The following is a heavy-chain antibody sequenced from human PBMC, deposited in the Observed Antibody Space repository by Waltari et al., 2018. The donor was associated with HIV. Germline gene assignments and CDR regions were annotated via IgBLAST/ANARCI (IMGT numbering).Heavy chain of an antibody. CDR2: MNTNTGDP. Sequence: QVQLVQSGSQLKKPGASLKISCKASGYTFNNYAMHWGRQAPGQGLEWMGWMNTNTGDPTYAQGFTGRFVFSLDTSMSTTYLQINTLKPEDSAVYYCARSPAFWGQGTLVIVSS. CDR1: GYTFNNYA. CDR3: ARSPAF. V-gene: IGHV7-4-1*02. J-gene: IGHJ4*02.